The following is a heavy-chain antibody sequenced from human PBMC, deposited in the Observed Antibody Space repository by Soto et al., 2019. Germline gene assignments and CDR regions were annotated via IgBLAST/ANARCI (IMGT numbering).Heavy chain of an antibody. CDR1: GGSISTVDYW. J-gene: IGHJ4*02. CDR3: ARGPSGDKVDS. D-gene: IGHD7-27*01. V-gene: IGHV4-30-4*01. CDR2: IYDGGRT. Sequence: QVQLQESGPGLVKPSQTLSLTCTVSGGSISTVDYWWSWIRQSPDMGLEWIGHIYDGGRTYNNPSLESPVTMSVDTSKSQLPLTLSSVSAADTAVYYCARGPSGDKVDSWGQGTLVTVSS.